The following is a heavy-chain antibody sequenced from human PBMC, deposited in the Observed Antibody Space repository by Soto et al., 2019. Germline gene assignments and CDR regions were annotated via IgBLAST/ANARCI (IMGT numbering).Heavy chain of an antibody. Sequence: GPPVKVSCKASGGTFSSYRINWVRQAPGQGLEWVGGIVPIYRTADYAQKFQGRVTITADESARTAYMELRGLKSQDTAVYYCARDSGAKLSSSWGQGTLVTVSS. D-gene: IGHD6-13*01. CDR2: IVPIYRTA. CDR3: ARDSGAKLSSS. J-gene: IGHJ4*02. V-gene: IGHV1-69*13. CDR1: GGTFSSYR.